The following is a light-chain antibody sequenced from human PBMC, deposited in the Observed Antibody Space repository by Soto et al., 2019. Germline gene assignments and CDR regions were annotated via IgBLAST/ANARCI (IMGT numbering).Light chain of an antibody. CDR3: MQALQTPIT. V-gene: IGKV2-28*01. CDR2: LGS. Sequence: DVVMTQSSLSLPVTPGEPASISCRSSQSLLHSNGYNYLDWYLQKKGQSPQLLIYLGSNRDSGVPDRFSGSGSGTDCTLKISRVEAEDVWVYYCMQALQTPITFGQGTRLEIK. CDR1: QSLLHSNGYNY. J-gene: IGKJ5*01.